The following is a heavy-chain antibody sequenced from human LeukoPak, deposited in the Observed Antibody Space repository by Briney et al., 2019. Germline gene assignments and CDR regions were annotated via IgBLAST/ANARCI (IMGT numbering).Heavy chain of an antibody. Sequence: PGGSLRLSCAASGFTFSSYSMNWVRQAPGKGLEWVSYISSSSSTIYYADSVKGRFTISRDNAKNSLYLQMNSLRAEDTAVYYCARRKFDWLLSFDYWGQGTLVTVSS. CDR3: ARRKFDWLLSFDY. J-gene: IGHJ4*02. V-gene: IGHV3-48*04. CDR2: ISSSSSTI. CDR1: GFTFSSYS. D-gene: IGHD3-9*01.